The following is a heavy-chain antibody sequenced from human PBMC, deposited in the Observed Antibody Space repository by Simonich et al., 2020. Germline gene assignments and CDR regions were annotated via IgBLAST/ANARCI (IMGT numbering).Heavy chain of an antibody. Sequence: QAQLVQSGAEVKKPGASVKVSCKASGYTFTGYYMHWVRQAPGQGLEWMGWINPNSGGTNDAQKLQGRVTMTRDTSISTAYMELSRLRSDDTAVYYCARNGLVGILKAFDIWGQGTMVTVSS. D-gene: IGHD2-21*01. CDR2: INPNSGGT. J-gene: IGHJ3*02. CDR3: ARNGLVGILKAFDI. V-gene: IGHV1-2*02. CDR1: GYTFTGYY.